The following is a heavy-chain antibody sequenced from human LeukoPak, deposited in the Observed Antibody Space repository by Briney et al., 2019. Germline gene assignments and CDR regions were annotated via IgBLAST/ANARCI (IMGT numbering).Heavy chain of an antibody. V-gene: IGHV3-30*02. CDR2: IRYDGSNK. J-gene: IGHJ5*02. D-gene: IGHD3-10*01. CDR1: GFTFSSYV. Sequence: GGSLRLSCAASGFTFSSYVMHWVRQAPGKGLEWVAFIRYDGSNKYYADSVKGRFTISRDNSKNTLYLQMNSLRAEDTAVYYCAKDKSGYRGWFDPWGQGTLVTVSS. CDR3: AKDKSGYRGWFDP.